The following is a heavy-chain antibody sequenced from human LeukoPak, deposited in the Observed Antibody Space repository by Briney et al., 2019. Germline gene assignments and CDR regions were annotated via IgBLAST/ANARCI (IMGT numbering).Heavy chain of an antibody. CDR2: IIPIFGTA. D-gene: IGHD2-2*01. J-gene: IGHJ6*02. Sequence: ASVKVSCKASGGTFSSYAISWVRQAPGQGLEWMGGIIPIFGTANYAQKFQGRVTITADESTSTACMELSSLRSEDTAVYYCARVLSPAVPSTTLGCMDVWGQGTTVTVSS. CDR1: GGTFSSYA. CDR3: ARVLSPAVPSTTLGCMDV. V-gene: IGHV1-69*13.